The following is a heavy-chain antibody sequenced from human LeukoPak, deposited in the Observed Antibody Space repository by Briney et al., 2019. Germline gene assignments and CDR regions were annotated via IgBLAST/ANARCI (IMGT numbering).Heavy chain of an antibody. CDR2: MSGSGSNM. CDR3: ARDLSEKYCIDY. CDR1: GFTFSDYY. J-gene: IGHJ4*02. D-gene: IGHD2-8*02. V-gene: IGHV3-11*04. Sequence: GGSLRLSCAASGFTFSDYYMSWIRQAPGKGLEWVSFMSGSGSNMYYADSVKGRFTISRDNAKNSLYLQMNSLRAEDTAIYYCARDLSEKYCIDYWGQGTLVTVSS.